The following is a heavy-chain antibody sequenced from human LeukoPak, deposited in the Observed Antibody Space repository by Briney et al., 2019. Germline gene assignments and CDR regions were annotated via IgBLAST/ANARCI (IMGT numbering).Heavy chain of an antibody. V-gene: IGHV4-59*01. J-gene: IGHJ4*02. CDR3: AGYYDSSGYYYAPSFDY. CDR1: GGSISSYY. Sequence: SETLSLTCTVSGGSISSYYWSWIRQPPGKGLEWIGYIYYSGSTNYNPSLKSRVTISVDTSKNQFSLKLSSVTAADTAVYYCAGYYDSSGYYYAPSFDYWGQGTLVTVSS. D-gene: IGHD3-22*01. CDR2: IYYSGST.